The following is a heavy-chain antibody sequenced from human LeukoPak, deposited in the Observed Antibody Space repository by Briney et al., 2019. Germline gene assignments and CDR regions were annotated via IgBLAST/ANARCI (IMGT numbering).Heavy chain of an antibody. Sequence: ASVKVSCKASGGTFSSYAISWVGQAPGQGLEWMGGIIPIFGTANYAQKFQGRVTITTDESTSTAYMELSSLRSEDTAVYYCATVTPLGSRRRAWFDPWGQGTLVTVSS. J-gene: IGHJ5*02. CDR2: IIPIFGTA. CDR3: ATVTPLGSRRRAWFDP. CDR1: GGTFSSYA. V-gene: IGHV1-69*05. D-gene: IGHD4-23*01.